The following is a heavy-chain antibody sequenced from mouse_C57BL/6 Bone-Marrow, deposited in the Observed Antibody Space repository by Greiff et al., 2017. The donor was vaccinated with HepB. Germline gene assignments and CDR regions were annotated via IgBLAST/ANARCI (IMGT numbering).Heavy chain of an antibody. CDR1: GYTFTSYW. V-gene: IGHV1-64*01. CDR2: IHPNSGST. Sequence: QVQLQQPGAELVKPGASVKLSCKASGYTFTSYWMHWVKQRPGQGLEWIGMIHPNSGSTNYNAKFKSKATLTVDKSSSTAYMQLSSLTSEDSAVYYCALYSYYYAMDYWGQGTSVTVSS. J-gene: IGHJ4*01. CDR3: ALYSYYYAMDY. D-gene: IGHD2-12*01.